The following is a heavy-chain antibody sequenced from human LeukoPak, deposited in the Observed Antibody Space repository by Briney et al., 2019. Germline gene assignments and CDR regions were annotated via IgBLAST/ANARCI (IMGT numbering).Heavy chain of an antibody. D-gene: IGHD3-3*01. CDR1: GGSISSYY. V-gene: IGHV4-59*08. Sequence: PSETLSLTCTVSGGSISSYYGSWIRQPPGKGLEGIGHIYYSGSTNYNPSLKSRVTISVDTSENQFSLKLSSVTAADTAVYYCARHRPLYYDFWCGHSYYYYGMDVWGQGTTVTVSS. CDR3: ARHRPLYYDFWCGHSYYYYGMDV. CDR2: IYYSGST. J-gene: IGHJ6*02.